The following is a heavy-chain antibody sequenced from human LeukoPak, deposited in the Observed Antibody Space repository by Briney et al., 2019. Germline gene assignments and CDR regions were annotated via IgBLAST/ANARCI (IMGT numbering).Heavy chain of an antibody. D-gene: IGHD6-19*01. CDR2: IKRDGSEK. Sequence: PGGSLRLSCAASGFTFNSYRMNWVRQAPGKGLEWVANIKRDGSEKYYVDSVKGRFTISRDNAKNSLDLQMNSLRVEDTAVYYCARLGPASSGWPESFDYWGQGTLVTVSS. J-gene: IGHJ4*02. V-gene: IGHV3-7*03. CDR1: GFTFNSYR. CDR3: ARLGPASSGWPESFDY.